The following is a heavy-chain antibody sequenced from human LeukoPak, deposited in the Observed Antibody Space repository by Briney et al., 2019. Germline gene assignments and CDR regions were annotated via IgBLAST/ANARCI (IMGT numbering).Heavy chain of an antibody. CDR2: INPNSGAT. J-gene: IGHJ5*02. Sequence: VASVKVSCKASGYTFTGYYINWVRQAPGQSLEWMGWINPNSGATKFAQKFQGRVTMTRDTSISTAYMGLSRLRSDDTAVYYCARERRLVPAAIEGVGFDPWGQGTLVTVST. CDR1: GYTFTGYY. V-gene: IGHV1-2*02. CDR3: ARERRLVPAAIEGVGFDP. D-gene: IGHD2-2*02.